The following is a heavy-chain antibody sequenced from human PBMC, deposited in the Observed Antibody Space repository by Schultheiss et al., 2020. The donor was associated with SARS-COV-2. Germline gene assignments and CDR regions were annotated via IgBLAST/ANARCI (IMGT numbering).Heavy chain of an antibody. V-gene: IGHV3-23*01. Sequence: GGSLRLSCADSGFTFSDYYMSWVRQAPGKGLEWVSAISGSGGSTYYADSVKGRFTISRDNSKNTLYLQMNSLRAEDTAVYYCARGTWFDPWGHGTLVTVSS. J-gene: IGHJ5*02. CDR1: GFTFSDYY. CDR2: ISGSGGST. CDR3: ARGTWFDP.